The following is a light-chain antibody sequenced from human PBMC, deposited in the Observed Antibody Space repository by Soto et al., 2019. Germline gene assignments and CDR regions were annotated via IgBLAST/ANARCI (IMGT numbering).Light chain of an antibody. CDR2: GAS. V-gene: IGKV3-15*01. CDR1: QSVRSN. J-gene: IGKJ1*01. CDR3: QQYSNWPPGT. Sequence: EIVMTKSPATLSVSPGERATLSCRASQSVRSNLAWYQQKPGQAPRLLIYGASTRATGIPARFIGSGSGTEFTLTISSLQSEEFAVYYCQQYSNWPPGTFGQGTKVEIK.